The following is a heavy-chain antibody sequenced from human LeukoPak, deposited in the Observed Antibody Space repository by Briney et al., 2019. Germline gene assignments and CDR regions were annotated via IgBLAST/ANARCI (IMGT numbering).Heavy chain of an antibody. CDR2: INPNSGGT. V-gene: IGHV1-2*02. J-gene: IGHJ4*02. CDR1: GYTFTGYY. D-gene: IGHD6-13*01. Sequence: ASVKVSCKASGYTFTGYYMHWVRQAPGQGLEWMGWINPNSGGTNYAQKLQGRVTMTTDTSTSTAYMELRSLRSDDTAVYYCARNPRSSWYYFDYWGQGTLVTVSS. CDR3: ARNPRSSWYYFDY.